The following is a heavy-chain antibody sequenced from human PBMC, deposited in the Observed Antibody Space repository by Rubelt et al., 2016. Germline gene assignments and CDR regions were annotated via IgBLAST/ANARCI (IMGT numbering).Heavy chain of an antibody. CDR1: GGSFNDYY. J-gene: IGHJ6*02. V-gene: IGHV4-34*01. CDR2: IDHSGIT. D-gene: IGHD3-16*01. CDR3: ARGGDMDV. Sequence: QVQLQQWGAGLLKPSETLSLTCAVYGGSFNDYYWSWIRRPPGKGLEWIGEIDHSGITNYNPSLKSRVTISADTSRNQFSLRLSSVTAADTAVYYCARGGDMDVWGQGTTVTVSS.